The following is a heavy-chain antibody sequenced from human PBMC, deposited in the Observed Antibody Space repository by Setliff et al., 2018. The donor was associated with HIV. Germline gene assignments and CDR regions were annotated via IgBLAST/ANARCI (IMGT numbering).Heavy chain of an antibody. CDR3: ARGIPRGTVFGVVGYFDY. V-gene: IGHV1-2*06. CDR1: GYTFTGYY. D-gene: IGHD3-3*01. Sequence: ASVKVSCKASGYTFTGYYIHWVRQAPGQGLAWVGRINPNSGDTNYAQKFQGRVTMTRDTSTNTAYMELSSLRSDDSAIYYCARGIPRGTVFGVVGYFDYWGQGTPVTVSS. CDR2: INPNSGDT. J-gene: IGHJ4*02.